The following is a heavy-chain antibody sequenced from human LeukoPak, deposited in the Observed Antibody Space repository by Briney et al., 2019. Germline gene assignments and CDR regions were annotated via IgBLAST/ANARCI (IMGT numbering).Heavy chain of an antibody. J-gene: IGHJ4*02. CDR2: IYTGGSS. D-gene: IGHD3-10*01. CDR3: ARDSGTYHDY. Sequence: GGSLRLSCAASGFTVSSNYMTWVRQAPGKGLEWVSVIYTGGSSYYADSVKGRFTISRDNSKNTLYLQMYSLRADDTAVYYCARDSGTYHDYWGQGTLVTVSS. V-gene: IGHV3-66*01. CDR1: GFTVSSNY.